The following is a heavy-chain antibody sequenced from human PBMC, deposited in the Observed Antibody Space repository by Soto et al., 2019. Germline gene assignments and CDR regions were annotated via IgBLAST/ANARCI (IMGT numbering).Heavy chain of an antibody. CDR3: VRVSGSYYYGMDV. V-gene: IGHV4-4*02. CDR2: SYHSGST. CDR1: GGSISSSNW. Sequence: QVQLQESGPGLVKPSGTLSLTCAVSGGSISSSNWWSWVRQPPGKGLEWIGESYHSGSTKYNPSLKRRVTISVDKSKNQFSLKLSSVTAADTAVYYCVRVSGSYYYGMDVWGQGTTVTVSS. J-gene: IGHJ6*02.